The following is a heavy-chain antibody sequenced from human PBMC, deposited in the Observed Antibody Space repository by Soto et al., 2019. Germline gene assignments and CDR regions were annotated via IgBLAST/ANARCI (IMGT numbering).Heavy chain of an antibody. V-gene: IGHV1-18*01. CDR1: GYTFTSHC. CDR3: ARVNDYVWGSYRPWLDY. Sequence: ASVKVSCKSSGYTFTSHCITWVRQAPGQGLELVGWISAYSGDTNYAQKFQGRVTMTRDTSTSTVYMELSSLRSEDTAVYYCARVNDYVWGSYRPWLDYWGQGTLVTVSS. J-gene: IGHJ4*02. CDR2: ISAYSGDT. D-gene: IGHD3-16*02.